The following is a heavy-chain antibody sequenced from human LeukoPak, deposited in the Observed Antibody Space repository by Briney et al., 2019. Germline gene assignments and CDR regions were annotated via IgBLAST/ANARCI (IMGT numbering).Heavy chain of an antibody. J-gene: IGHJ5*01. D-gene: IGHD2-21*02. CDR3: ARMALDGGDSIGFDS. CDR2: LPPNLGDA. CDR1: AYTFTAYF. V-gene: IGHV1-2*02. Sequence: ASVNLSCKASAYTFTAYFMHWVRPAPAQGPEWIGSLPPNLGDASYPQKFQDRVTMTRDRSINTAYMELSTLTSDDTAVYYCARMALDGGDSIGFDSWGQGTLVTVSS.